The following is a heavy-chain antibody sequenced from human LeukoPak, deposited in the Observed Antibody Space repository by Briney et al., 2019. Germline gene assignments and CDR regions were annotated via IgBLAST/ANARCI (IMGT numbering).Heavy chain of an antibody. CDR3: ARDGYDSI. CDR2: MQREGSEK. Sequence: GGSLRLSCAASGFTFSNYWMSWVRQAPGKGLEWVANMQREGSEKYYVDSVKGRFTISRDNAKKSLYLQMNSLRVEDTAVYYCARDGYDSIWGQGTLVTVSS. D-gene: IGHD3-22*01. CDR1: GFTFSNYW. V-gene: IGHV3-7*01. J-gene: IGHJ4*02.